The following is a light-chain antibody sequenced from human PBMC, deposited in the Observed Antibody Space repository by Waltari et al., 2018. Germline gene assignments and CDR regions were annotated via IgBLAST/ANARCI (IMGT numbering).Light chain of an antibody. CDR3: HQYNYWPLT. CDR2: VAS. Sequence: EIVMTQSPATLSVSPGERVPLSCRASQSVSTNLAWFQQKPGQAPRLLIYVASTRATGIPARFSGGGSGTEFTLTISSLQSEDFAVYYCHQYNYWPLTFGQGTKLEIK. V-gene: IGKV3-15*01. J-gene: IGKJ1*01. CDR1: QSVSTN.